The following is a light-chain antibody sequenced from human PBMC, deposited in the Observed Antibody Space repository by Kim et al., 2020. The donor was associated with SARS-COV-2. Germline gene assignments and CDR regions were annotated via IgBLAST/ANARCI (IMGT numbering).Light chain of an antibody. J-gene: IGKJ1*01. Sequence: AAIRDRVTSPGRASKSISDYLAWYQQKPGKAPKLLIYKASNLESRVPSRFSDSGSGTESTLPISSLQPDDFATQSCQQDNTYPWTFGQGTKVDI. V-gene: IGKV1-5*03. CDR1: KSISDY. CDR3: QQDNTYPWT. CDR2: KAS.